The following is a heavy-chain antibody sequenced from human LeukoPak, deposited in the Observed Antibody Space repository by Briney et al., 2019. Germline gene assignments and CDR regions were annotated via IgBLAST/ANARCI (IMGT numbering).Heavy chain of an antibody. V-gene: IGHV4-59*01. CDR2: IYYSGST. CDR1: GGSISSYY. CDR3: ARERYFGSSVDY. D-gene: IGHD2-15*01. J-gene: IGHJ4*02. Sequence: PSETLSLTCTVSGGSISSYYWSWIRQPPGKGLEWIGYIYYSGSTNYNPSLKSRVTISVDTSKNQFSLKLSSVTAADTAVYYCARERYFGSSVDYWGQGTLVTVSS.